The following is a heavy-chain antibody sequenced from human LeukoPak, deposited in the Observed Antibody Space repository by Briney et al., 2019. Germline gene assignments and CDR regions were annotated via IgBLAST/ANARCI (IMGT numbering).Heavy chain of an antibody. D-gene: IGHD4-23*01. CDR1: GFTFSSYS. CDR2: ISPSSTYI. J-gene: IGHJ4*02. V-gene: IGHV3-21*01. CDR3: ARDYGGSSPFDY. Sequence: GGSLRLSCAASGFTFSSYSMNWVRQAPGKGLGWVSSISPSSTYIYYADSLKGRITISRDNAKNSLYLQMNSLRAEDTAVYYCARDYGGSSPFDYWGQGTLVTVSS.